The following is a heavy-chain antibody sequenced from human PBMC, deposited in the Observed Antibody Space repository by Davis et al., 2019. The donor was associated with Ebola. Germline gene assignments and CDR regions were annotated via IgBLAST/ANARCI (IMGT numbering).Heavy chain of an antibody. J-gene: IGHJ5*02. V-gene: IGHV1-3*01. CDR3: ARDGGGGWYVRRYNWFDP. CDR2: IKRGKGNT. CDR1: GYTFTSYD. Sequence: ASVTVSCKASGYTFTSYDINWVRPATGQRVEWMGWIKRGKGNTKYSQKFRGRVTITRDTSASTAYMELSSLRSEDTAVYYCARDGGGGWYVRRYNWFDPWGQGNLVTVSS. D-gene: IGHD6-19*01.